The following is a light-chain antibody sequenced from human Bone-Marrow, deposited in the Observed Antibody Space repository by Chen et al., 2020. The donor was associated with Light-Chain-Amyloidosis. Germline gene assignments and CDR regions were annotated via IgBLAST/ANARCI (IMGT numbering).Light chain of an antibody. CDR2: KDS. Sequence: SSDLTQPPSVSVSPGQTARITCSGDALPKQYAYWYQQKPGQAPVLVIYKDSERPSGIPERFSGSSSGTTVTLTISGVQAEDEVDYYCQSADSSGTYRVFGGGTKLTVL. J-gene: IGLJ2*01. CDR3: QSADSSGTYRV. CDR1: ALPKQY. V-gene: IGLV3-25*03.